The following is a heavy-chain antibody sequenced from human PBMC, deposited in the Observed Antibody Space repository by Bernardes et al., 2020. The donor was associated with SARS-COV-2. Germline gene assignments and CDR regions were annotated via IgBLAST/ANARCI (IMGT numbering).Heavy chain of an antibody. Sequence: GGSLRLSCVASGFTVSSYYMSWVRQAPGKGLEWVSFSYSGGSTYYADSVKGRFTISRDNSKNTLYLQMDSLRAEDTAVYYCARLVARAFDPWGQGTLVTVSS. CDR3: ARLVARAFDP. D-gene: IGHD5-12*01. CDR2: SYSGGST. V-gene: IGHV3-53*01. J-gene: IGHJ5*02. CDR1: GFTVSSYY.